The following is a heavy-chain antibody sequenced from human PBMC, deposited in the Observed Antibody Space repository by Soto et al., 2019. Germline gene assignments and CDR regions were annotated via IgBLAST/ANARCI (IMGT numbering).Heavy chain of an antibody. CDR1: GFTFSSYG. Sequence: QVQLVESGGGVVQPGRSLRLSCAASGFTFSSYGMHWVRQAPGKGLEWVAVISNDGSNKYYADSVKGRFNISRDNSQNTLYLQMNSLRSEDTAMYYCAKDQGYGSGRPRHACDIWGQGTMVTVSS. V-gene: IGHV3-30*18. D-gene: IGHD1-26*01. CDR3: AKDQGYGSGRPRHACDI. CDR2: ISNDGSNK. J-gene: IGHJ3*02.